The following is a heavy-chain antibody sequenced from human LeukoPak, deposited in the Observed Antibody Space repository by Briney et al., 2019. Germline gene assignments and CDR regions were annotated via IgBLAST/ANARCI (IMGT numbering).Heavy chain of an antibody. Sequence: GGSLRLPCAASGFTFSSYAMSWVRQAPGKGLEWVSAISGSGGSTYYADSVKGRFTISRDNSKNTLYLQMNSLRAEDTAVYYCAKDIGGSLVYYYYGMDVWGQGTTVTVSS. CDR2: ISGSGGST. D-gene: IGHD1-26*01. V-gene: IGHV3-23*01. J-gene: IGHJ6*02. CDR1: GFTFSSYA. CDR3: AKDIGGSLVYYYYGMDV.